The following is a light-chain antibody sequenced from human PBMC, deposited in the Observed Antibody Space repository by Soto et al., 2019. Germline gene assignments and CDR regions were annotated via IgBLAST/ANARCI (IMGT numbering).Light chain of an antibody. CDR1: SGDVGGYIY. J-gene: IGLJ2*01. V-gene: IGLV2-14*01. Sequence: QSALTQPASVSGSPGQSITISCTGTSGDVGGYIYVTWYQQHPGKAPKLMIYDVSNRPSGVSNRFSGSKSGNTASLTSSGLQAEDEANYYCSSYTSSNSLVFGGGTKVTVL. CDR3: SSYTSSNSLV. CDR2: DVS.